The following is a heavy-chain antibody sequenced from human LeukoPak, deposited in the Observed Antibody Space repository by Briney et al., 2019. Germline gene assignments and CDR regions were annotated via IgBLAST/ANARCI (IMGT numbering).Heavy chain of an antibody. CDR3: AREIVATFSSDY. CDR2: ISAYNGDT. Sequence: ASVKVSCKASGYTSTNYGISWVRQAPGQGLEWLGWISAYNGDTNYAQKLQCRVTMTSDTSTSTAYMELRSLRSDDTAVYYCAREIVATFSSDYWGQGTLVTVSS. J-gene: IGHJ4*02. V-gene: IGHV1-18*01. CDR1: GYTSTNYG. D-gene: IGHD5-12*01.